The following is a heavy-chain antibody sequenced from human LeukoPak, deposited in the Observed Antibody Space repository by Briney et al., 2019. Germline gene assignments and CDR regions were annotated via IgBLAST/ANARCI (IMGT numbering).Heavy chain of an antibody. CDR2: ISGSGGST. CDR1: GFTFSSYA. D-gene: IGHD1-14*01. Sequence: PGGSLRLSCAASGFTFSSYAMSWVRQAPGKGLEWVSAISGSGGSTYYADSVEGRFTISRDNSKNTLYLQMNSLRAEDTAVYYCAKVPNRGYYFDYWGQGTLVTVSS. CDR3: AKVPNRGYYFDY. J-gene: IGHJ4*02. V-gene: IGHV3-23*01.